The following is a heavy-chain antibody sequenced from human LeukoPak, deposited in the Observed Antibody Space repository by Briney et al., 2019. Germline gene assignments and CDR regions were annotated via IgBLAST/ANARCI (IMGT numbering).Heavy chain of an antibody. V-gene: IGHV3-74*01. Sequence: GGSLRLSCAASGFTFSSYWMHWVRQAPGKGLEWVSRINSDGSSTSYADSVKGRFTISRDNAKNTLYLQMNSLRAEDTAVYYCARVDYDYIWGSYSYYYYYMDVWGKGTTVTVSS. CDR1: GFTFSSYW. J-gene: IGHJ6*03. CDR2: INSDGSST. CDR3: ARVDYDYIWGSYSYYYYYMDV. D-gene: IGHD3-16*01.